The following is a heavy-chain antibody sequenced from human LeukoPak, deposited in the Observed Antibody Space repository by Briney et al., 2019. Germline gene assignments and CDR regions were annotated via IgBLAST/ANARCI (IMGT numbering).Heavy chain of an antibody. J-gene: IGHJ4*02. V-gene: IGHV1-18*01. D-gene: IGHD2-2*01. CDR1: GYTFTSYG. Sequence: APVKVSCKASGYTFTSYGISWVRQAPGQGLEWMGWISAYNGNTNYAQKLQGRVAMTTDTSTSTAYMELRSLRSDDTAVYYCARVLGYCSSTSCYDFDYWGQGTLVTVSS. CDR2: ISAYNGNT. CDR3: ARVLGYCSSTSCYDFDY.